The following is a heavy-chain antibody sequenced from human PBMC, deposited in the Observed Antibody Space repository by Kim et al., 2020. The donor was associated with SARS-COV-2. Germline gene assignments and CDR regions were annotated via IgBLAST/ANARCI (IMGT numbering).Heavy chain of an antibody. CDR3: ASSNSGSYSWFDP. CDR2: INHSGST. V-gene: IGHV4-34*01. CDR1: GGSFSGYY. D-gene: IGHD1-26*01. Sequence: SETLSLTCAVYGGSFSGYYWSWIRQPPGKGLEWIGEINHSGSTNYNPSLKSRVTIPVDTSKNQFSLKLSSVTAADTAVYYCASSNSGSYSWFDPWGQGTLVTVSS. J-gene: IGHJ5*02.